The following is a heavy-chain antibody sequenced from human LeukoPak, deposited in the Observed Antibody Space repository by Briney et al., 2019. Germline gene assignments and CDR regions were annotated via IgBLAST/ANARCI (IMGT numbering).Heavy chain of an antibody. CDR2: INPNSGGT. CDR1: GYTFTGYY. D-gene: IGHD3-22*01. J-gene: IGHJ1*01. Sequence: ASVKVSCKASGYTFTGYYMHWVRQAPGQGLEWMGWINPNSGGTNYAQKFQGRVTMTRDTSISTAYTELSRLRSDGTAVYYCAKEAYYYDSSGYSVAPEYFQHWGQGTLVTVSS. CDR3: AKEAYYYDSSGYSVAPEYFQH. V-gene: IGHV1-2*02.